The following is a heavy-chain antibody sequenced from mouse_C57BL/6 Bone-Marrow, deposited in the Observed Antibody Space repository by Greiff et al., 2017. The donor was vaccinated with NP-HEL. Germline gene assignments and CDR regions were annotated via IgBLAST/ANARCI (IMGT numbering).Heavy chain of an antibody. CDR2: IHPNSGST. Sequence: QVQLKQPGAELVKPGASVKLSCKASGYTFTSYWMHWVKQRPGQGLEWIGMIHPNSGSTNYNEKFKSKATLTVDKSSSTAYMQLSSLTSEDSAVYYCARRGTGTPFAYWGQGTLVTVSA. V-gene: IGHV1-64*01. CDR3: ARRGTGTPFAY. D-gene: IGHD4-1*01. J-gene: IGHJ3*01. CDR1: GYTFTSYW.